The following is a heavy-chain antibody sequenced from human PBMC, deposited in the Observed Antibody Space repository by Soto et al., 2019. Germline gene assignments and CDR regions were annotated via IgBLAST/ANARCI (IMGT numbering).Heavy chain of an antibody. CDR2: MYPDDSDI. CDR1: GYSFSFYW. CDR3: ATAYVYDFENSNYYRDAFDI. Sequence: SCKASGYSFSFYWIGWVRQMPGKGLEWMAIMYPDDSDIRYSPSFEAHVTISADKSTSTAFLQWSSLKASDTAMYYCATAYVYDFENSNYYRDAFDIWGQGTLVPVSS. J-gene: IGHJ3*02. D-gene: IGHD3-22*01. V-gene: IGHV5-51*01.